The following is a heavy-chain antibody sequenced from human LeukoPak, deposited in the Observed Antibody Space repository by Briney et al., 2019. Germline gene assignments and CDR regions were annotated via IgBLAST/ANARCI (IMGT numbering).Heavy chain of an antibody. D-gene: IGHD5-24*01. CDR2: ISSSSSYI. J-gene: IGHJ4*02. CDR1: GFTFSSYS. Sequence: GGSLRLSCAASGFTFSSYSMNWVRQAPGKGVEWVSSISSSSSYIYYADSVKGRFTISRDNAKNSLYLQMNSLRAEDTAVYYCARAVEMAPLDYWGQGTLVTVSS. V-gene: IGHV3-21*01. CDR3: ARAVEMAPLDY.